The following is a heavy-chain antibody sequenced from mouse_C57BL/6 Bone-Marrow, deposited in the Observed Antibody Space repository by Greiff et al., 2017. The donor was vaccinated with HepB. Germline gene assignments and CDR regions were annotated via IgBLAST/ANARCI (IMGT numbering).Heavy chain of an antibody. CDR1: GFTFSSYT. Sequence: EVLLVESGGGLVKPGGSLKLSCAASGFTFSSYTMSWVRQTPEKRLEWVATISGGGGNTYYPDSVKGRFTISRDNAKNTLYLQMSSLRSEDTALYYCARRQLRPLYAMDYWGQGTSVTVSS. V-gene: IGHV5-9*01. CDR3: ARRQLRPLYAMDY. CDR2: ISGGGGNT. J-gene: IGHJ4*01. D-gene: IGHD3-2*02.